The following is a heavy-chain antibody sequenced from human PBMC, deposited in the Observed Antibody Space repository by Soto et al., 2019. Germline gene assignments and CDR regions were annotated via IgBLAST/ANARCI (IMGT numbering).Heavy chain of an antibody. Sequence: QVQLVQSGAEVRKPGSSVKVSCKAPGGTFSTYIISWGRQAPGQGLEWMGRLIPIPDITTYAQKFQGRVTVTADRSTSTAYMELTSLKSADKAVYYCARDRITTRGDAFDLWGEGTMVTVSS. CDR1: GGTFSTYI. CDR3: ARDRITTRGDAFDL. V-gene: IGHV1-69*08. CDR2: LIPIPDIT. D-gene: IGHD3-3*01. J-gene: IGHJ3*01.